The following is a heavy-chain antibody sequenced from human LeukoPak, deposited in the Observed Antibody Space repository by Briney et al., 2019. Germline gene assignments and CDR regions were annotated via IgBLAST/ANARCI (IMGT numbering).Heavy chain of an antibody. D-gene: IGHD3-3*01. Sequence: SETLSLTCAVYGGSFSGYYWSWIRQPPGKGLEWIGEINHSGSTNYNPSLKSRVTISVDTSKNQFSLKLSSVTAADTAVYYCARAFWSGYYFDYWGQGTLVTVSS. CDR1: GGSFSGYY. CDR2: INHSGST. J-gene: IGHJ4*02. CDR3: ARAFWSGYYFDY. V-gene: IGHV4-34*01.